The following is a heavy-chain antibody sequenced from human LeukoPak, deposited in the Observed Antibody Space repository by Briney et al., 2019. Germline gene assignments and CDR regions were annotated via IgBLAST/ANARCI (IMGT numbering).Heavy chain of an antibody. CDR2: IYSGGST. CDR1: GFTVSSNY. J-gene: IGHJ4*02. V-gene: IGHV3-53*01. CDR3: ARVTYYYDSSGYSDY. Sequence: GGSLRLSCAASGFTVSSNYMSWVRQAPGKGLECVSVIYSGGSTYYGDSVKGRFTISRDNSKNTLYLQMNSLRAEDTAVYYCARVTYYYDSSGYSDYWGQGTLVTVSS. D-gene: IGHD3-22*01.